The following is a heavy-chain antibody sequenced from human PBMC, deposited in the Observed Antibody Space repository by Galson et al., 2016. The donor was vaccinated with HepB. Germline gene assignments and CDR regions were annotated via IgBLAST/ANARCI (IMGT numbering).Heavy chain of an antibody. V-gene: IGHV2-5*02. CDR2: IYWDDDE. D-gene: IGHD3-3*01. CDR1: GFSLRNNGMG. Sequence: PALVKPTQTLTLTCSFSGFSLRNNGMGVAWIRQPPGKAPEWLALIYWDDDEQYSPSLMSRLTFTKDTSKNQVVLRMTNVGTMDTGTYYCEHRKSEDREGIFDPWGQGILVTVSS. CDR3: EHRKSEDREGIFDP. J-gene: IGHJ5*02.